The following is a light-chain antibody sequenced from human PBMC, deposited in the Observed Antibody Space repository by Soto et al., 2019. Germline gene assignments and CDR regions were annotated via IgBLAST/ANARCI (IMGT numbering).Light chain of an antibody. CDR3: VLYMGSGISGV. J-gene: IGLJ3*02. Sequence: QTVVTQEPSFSVSPGGTVTLTCGLSSGSVSTSYYPSWYQQTPGQAPRTLIYSTNTRSSGVPDRFSGSNLGNKAALTITGAQADDESDYYCVLYMGSGISGVFGGGTKLTVL. CDR2: STN. CDR1: SGSVSTSYY. V-gene: IGLV8-61*01.